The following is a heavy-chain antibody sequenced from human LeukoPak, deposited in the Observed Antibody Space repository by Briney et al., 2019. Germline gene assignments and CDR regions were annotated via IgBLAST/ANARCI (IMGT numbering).Heavy chain of an antibody. CDR2: IYYSGST. Sequence: SETQSLICTVSGGSISSYYWSWIRQPPGKGLEWIGYIYYSGSTNYNPSLKSRVTISVDTSKNQFSLKLSSVTAADTAVYYCARLARGQQLVQGPYCYYGMDVWAQRPADTVSS. V-gene: IGHV4-59*08. J-gene: IGHJ6*01. D-gene: IGHD6-13*01. CDR3: ARLARGQQLVQGPYCYYGMDV. CDR1: GGSISSYY.